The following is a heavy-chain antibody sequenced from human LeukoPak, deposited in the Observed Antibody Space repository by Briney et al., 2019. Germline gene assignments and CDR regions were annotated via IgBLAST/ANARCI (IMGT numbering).Heavy chain of an antibody. V-gene: IGHV4-61*02. Sequence: TLSLTCTVSGGSISSGSYFWNWIRQPAGKGLEWIGRVYTSGSTNYNPSLKSRVTISTDTSKNQFSLRLNSVTAADTAMYYCVKSGGYGLIDYWGQGTLVTVSS. CDR1: GGSISSGSYF. J-gene: IGHJ4*02. D-gene: IGHD1-26*01. CDR3: VKSGGYGLIDY. CDR2: VYTSGST.